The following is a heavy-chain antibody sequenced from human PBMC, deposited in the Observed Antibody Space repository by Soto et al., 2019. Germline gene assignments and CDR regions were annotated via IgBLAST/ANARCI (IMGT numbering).Heavy chain of an antibody. CDR3: ARGGWTNDY. D-gene: IGHD6-19*01. J-gene: IGHJ4*02. CDR1: GGSISGHD. Sequence: SETLCLTCTVSGGSISGHDWSWIRQPPGRGLEWIGYVYYNGNTNYNPSLKSRVTFSVDTSKNQVSLQLSSVTAADTAVYFCARGGWTNDYWGQGSLVTVSS. CDR2: VYYNGNT. V-gene: IGHV4-59*11.